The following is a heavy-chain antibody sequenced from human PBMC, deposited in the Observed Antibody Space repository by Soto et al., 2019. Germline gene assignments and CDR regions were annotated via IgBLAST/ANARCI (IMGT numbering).Heavy chain of an antibody. Sequence: QVQLQESGPGLVKPSETLSLTCTVSGGSISSYYWSWIRPPPGQGLEWIGYIYYSGSTNYNPSLKSRVTISVDTSKTQFSLKLSSVTAADTAVYYCARQATTVTTFYFDYWGQGTLVTVSS. CDR3: ARQATTVTTFYFDY. D-gene: IGHD4-17*01. V-gene: IGHV4-59*08. CDR2: IYYSGST. J-gene: IGHJ4*02. CDR1: GGSISSYY.